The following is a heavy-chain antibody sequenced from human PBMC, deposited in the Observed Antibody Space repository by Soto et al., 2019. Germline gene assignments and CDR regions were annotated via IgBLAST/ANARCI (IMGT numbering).Heavy chain of an antibody. Sequence: KVSCKASGGTFSXYAISWVRQAPGQGLEWMGGIIPIFGTANYAQKFQGRVTITADESTSTAYMELSSLRSEDTAVYYCARVGYDFWSGYRTSNYYYYGMDVWGQGTTVTVSS. V-gene: IGHV1-69*01. CDR1: GGTFSXYA. J-gene: IGHJ6*02. CDR3: ARVGYDFWSGYRTSNYYYYGMDV. CDR2: IIPIFGTA. D-gene: IGHD3-3*01.